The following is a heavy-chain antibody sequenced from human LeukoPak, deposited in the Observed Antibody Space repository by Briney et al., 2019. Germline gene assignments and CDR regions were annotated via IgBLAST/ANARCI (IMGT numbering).Heavy chain of an antibody. CDR3: AREGSSSWYYFDY. D-gene: IGHD6-13*01. CDR1: GFTFSSYR. Sequence: GGSLRLTCAASGFTFSSYRMNWVRQAPGKGLEWVSSISSSSSYIYYADSVKGRFTISRDNAKNSLYLQMNSLRAEDTAVYYCAREGSSSWYYFDYWGQGTLVTVSS. CDR2: ISSSSSYI. V-gene: IGHV3-21*01. J-gene: IGHJ4*02.